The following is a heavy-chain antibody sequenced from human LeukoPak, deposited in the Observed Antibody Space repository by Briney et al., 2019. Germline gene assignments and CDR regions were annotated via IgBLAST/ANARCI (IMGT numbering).Heavy chain of an antibody. V-gene: IGHV1-8*03. J-gene: IGHJ4*02. CDR2: MNPNSGNT. Sequence: ASVKVSCKASGYTFTSYGISWVRQATGQGLEWMGWMNPNSGNTGYAQKFQGRVTITTDESTSTAYMELSSLRSEDTAVYYCARDLPYYDSSGYQHWGQGTLVTVSS. CDR1: GYTFTSYG. D-gene: IGHD3-22*01. CDR3: ARDLPYYDSSGYQH.